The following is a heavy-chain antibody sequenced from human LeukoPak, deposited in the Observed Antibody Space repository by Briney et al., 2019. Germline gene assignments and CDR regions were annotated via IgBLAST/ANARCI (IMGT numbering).Heavy chain of an antibody. Sequence: GGSLRLSCAASGLTVSSNYMSWVRHSPGKGLEWVSVIYSGGSTYYANSVKGRFTISRDNSKNTLYLQVNSLRAEDTAVYYCARDRGSYGDYPPRWGQGTLVTVSS. CDR3: ARDRGSYGDYPPR. CDR1: GLTVSSNY. CDR2: IYSGGST. V-gene: IGHV3-66*01. D-gene: IGHD4-17*01. J-gene: IGHJ4*02.